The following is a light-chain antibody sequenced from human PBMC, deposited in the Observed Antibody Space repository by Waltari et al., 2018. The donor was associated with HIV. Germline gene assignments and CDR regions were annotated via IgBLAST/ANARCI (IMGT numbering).Light chain of an antibody. CDR2: DVS. J-gene: IGLJ1*01. CDR1: SSDVGGYNY. CDR3: SSYTSSSSLEV. Sequence: QSALTQPASVSGSPGQSITISCTGTSSDVGGYNYVSWYQQHPGKAPKLMIYDVSNRPSGVSNRISGSKSGNTASLTISGLQVEDEVDYYCSSYTSSSSLEVFGTGTKVTVL. V-gene: IGLV2-14*01.